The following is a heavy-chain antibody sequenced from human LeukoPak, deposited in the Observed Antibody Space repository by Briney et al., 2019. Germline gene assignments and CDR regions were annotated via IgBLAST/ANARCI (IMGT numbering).Heavy chain of an antibody. CDR1: EYILSDYY. J-gene: IGHJ5*02. CDR2: INLNSGGT. D-gene: IGHD3-10*01. Sequence: ASVKVSCKTSEYILSDYYVHWVRQAPGEGLEWMGWINLNSGGTNYAQKFQGRVTMTRDTSISTAYMELSSLRSDDTAVYYCARSSGGSGRWGDNWFDPWGHGTLVSVSS. V-gene: IGHV1-2*02. CDR3: ARSSGGSGRWGDNWFDP.